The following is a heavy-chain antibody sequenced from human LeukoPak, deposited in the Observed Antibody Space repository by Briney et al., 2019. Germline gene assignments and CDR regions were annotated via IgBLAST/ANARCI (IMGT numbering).Heavy chain of an antibody. J-gene: IGHJ2*01. CDR3: ARGAGSAYDYVWGSYRNDWYFDL. Sequence: KPSETLSLTCAVYGGSFSGYYWSWIRQPPGKGLEWIGEINHSGSTNYNPSLKSRVTISVDTSKNQFSLKLSSVTAADTAVYYCARGAGSAYDYVWGSYRNDWYFDLWGRGTLVTVSS. CDR2: INHSGST. V-gene: IGHV4-34*01. CDR1: GGSFSGYY. D-gene: IGHD3-16*02.